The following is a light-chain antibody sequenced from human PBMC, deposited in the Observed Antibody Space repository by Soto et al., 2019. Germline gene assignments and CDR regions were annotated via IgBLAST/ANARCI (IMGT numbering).Light chain of an antibody. J-gene: IGLJ3*02. CDR2: DVS. Sequence: QSVLTQPRSVSGSPGQSVTISCTGTSSDVGGYNYVSWYQQRPGKAPKVMIYDVSKRPSGVPDRFSGSKSGNTASLTISGLQAEDEADYYCCSYAGSYLWVFGGGTKVTVL. CDR1: SSDVGGYNY. CDR3: CSYAGSYLWV. V-gene: IGLV2-11*01.